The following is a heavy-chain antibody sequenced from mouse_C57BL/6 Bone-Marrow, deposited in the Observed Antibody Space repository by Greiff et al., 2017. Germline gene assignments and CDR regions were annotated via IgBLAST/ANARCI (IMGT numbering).Heavy chain of an antibody. CDR2: ISSGSSTI. CDR1: GFTFSDYG. Sequence: EVKLMESGGGLVKPGGSLKLSCAASGFTFSDYGMHWVRQAPEKGLEWVAYISSGSSTIYYADTVTGRFTISRGNAKNTLFLQMTGLRSEDTAMYYCARATGWFAYWGQGTLVTVSA. J-gene: IGHJ3*01. CDR3: ARATGWFAY. D-gene: IGHD4-1*01. V-gene: IGHV5-17*01.